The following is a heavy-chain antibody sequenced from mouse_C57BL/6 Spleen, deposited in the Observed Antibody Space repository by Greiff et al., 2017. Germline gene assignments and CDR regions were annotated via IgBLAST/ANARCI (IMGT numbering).Heavy chain of an antibody. CDR2: ILPGSGST. J-gene: IGHJ4*01. V-gene: IGHV1-9*01. Sequence: QVQLQQSGAELMKPGASVKLSCKATGYTFTGYWIEWVKQRPGHGLEWIGEILPGSGSTNYNGKFKGKATFTADTSSNTAYMQLSSLTTEDSAIYYCARTGDSSGYYAMDYWGQGTSVTVSS. D-gene: IGHD3-2*02. CDR1: GYTFTGYW. CDR3: ARTGDSSGYYAMDY.